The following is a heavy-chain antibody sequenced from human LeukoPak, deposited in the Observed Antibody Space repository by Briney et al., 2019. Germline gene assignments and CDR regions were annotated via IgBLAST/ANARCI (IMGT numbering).Heavy chain of an antibody. D-gene: IGHD1-26*01. CDR1: GGSISSYY. J-gene: IGHJ4*02. CDR3: ARGRTISGSYCLDY. Sequence: SETLSLTCTVSGGSISSYYWSRIRQPAGKGLEWIGRIYTSGSSKYNPSLKSRVTMSVDTSKNQFSLKLSSVTAADTAVYYCARGRTISGSYCLDYWGQGTLVTVSS. V-gene: IGHV4-4*07. CDR2: IYTSGSS.